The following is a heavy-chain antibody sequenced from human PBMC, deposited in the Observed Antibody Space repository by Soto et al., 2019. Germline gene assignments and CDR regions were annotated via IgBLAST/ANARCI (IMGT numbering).Heavy chain of an antibody. CDR1: GFTFSSYS. CDR3: ARDRDSNTYYYYGMDV. J-gene: IGHJ6*02. V-gene: IGHV3-48*01. Sequence: GSLGLSCAASGFTFSSYSMNWVRQAPGKGLEWVSYISSSSSTIYYADSVKGRFTISRDNAKNSLYLQKNSLRAEDTAVYYCARDRDSNTYYYYGMDVWGQGTTVTVSS. CDR2: ISSSSSTI.